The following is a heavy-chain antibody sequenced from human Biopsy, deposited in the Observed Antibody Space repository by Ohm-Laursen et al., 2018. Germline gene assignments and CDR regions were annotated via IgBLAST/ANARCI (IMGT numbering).Heavy chain of an antibody. CDR3: ATPFQYYDSWGGYPPFDH. Sequence: GASVKVSCKASGYTLAGFGVGWVRQAPGQGLEWMGWISANSGNTNYAQKFQGRVSITADKSTTTAYMELSNLKSEDTAVYYCATPFQYYDSWGGYPPFDHWGQGTLVTVSS. V-gene: IGHV1-18*01. CDR1: GYTLAGFG. J-gene: IGHJ4*01. CDR2: ISANSGNT. D-gene: IGHD3-3*01.